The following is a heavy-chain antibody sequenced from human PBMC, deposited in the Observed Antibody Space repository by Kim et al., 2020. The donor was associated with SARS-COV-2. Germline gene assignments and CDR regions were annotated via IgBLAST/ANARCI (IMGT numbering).Heavy chain of an antibody. V-gene: IGHV3-23*01. CDR3: AKCHSGWGNDAFDI. D-gene: IGHD3-10*01. J-gene: IGHJ3*02. Sequence: GGSLRLSCAASGFTFSNYAMSWVRQAPGKGLEWVSFRGGGAGTLYADSVKGRCTISRDNSRNTLSLQLNSLRAEDTAIYYCAKCHSGWGNDAFDIWGLGTMVTVSS. CDR2: FRGGGAGT. CDR1: GFTFSNYA.